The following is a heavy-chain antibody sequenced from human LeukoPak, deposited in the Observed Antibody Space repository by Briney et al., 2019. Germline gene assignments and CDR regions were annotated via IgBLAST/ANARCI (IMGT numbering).Heavy chain of an antibody. D-gene: IGHD6-6*01. Sequence: PGGSLRLSCAASGFTFSDYYMSWIRQAPGKGLEWVSYISSSGSTIYYADSVKGRFTISRDNAKNSLYLQMNSLRAEDTAVYYCAKVEYSSNIPQHWGQGTLVTVSS. CDR2: ISSSGSTI. CDR1: GFTFSDYY. J-gene: IGHJ1*01. CDR3: AKVEYSSNIPQH. V-gene: IGHV3-11*01.